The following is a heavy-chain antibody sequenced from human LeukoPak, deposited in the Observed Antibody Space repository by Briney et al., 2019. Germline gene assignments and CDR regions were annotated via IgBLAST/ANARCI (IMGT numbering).Heavy chain of an antibody. J-gene: IGHJ4*02. CDR2: ISGSGGGT. CDR3: AKSIRGDVGYQ. CDR1: GFTFSNYA. V-gene: IGHV3-23*01. Sequence: GGSLRLSRAASGFTFSNYAMSWVRQAPGKGLEWVSAISGSGGGTYYADSVKGRFTISRDNSKNTLYLQMNSLRAEDTAVYYCAKSIRGDVGYQWGQGTLVTVSS. D-gene: IGHD2-2*01.